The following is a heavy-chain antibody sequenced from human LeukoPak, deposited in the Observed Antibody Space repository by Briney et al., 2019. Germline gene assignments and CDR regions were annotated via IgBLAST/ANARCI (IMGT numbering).Heavy chain of an antibody. Sequence: ASVKVSCKASGYTFTSYGISWVRQAPGQGLEWMGWISAYNGNTNYAQKLQGRVTMTTDTSTSTAYMELRSLRSDDTAVHYCARGAPFSGSYYPPHFDYWGQGTLVTVSS. CDR1: GYTFTSYG. V-gene: IGHV1-18*01. D-gene: IGHD1-26*01. J-gene: IGHJ4*02. CDR2: ISAYNGNT. CDR3: ARGAPFSGSYYPPHFDY.